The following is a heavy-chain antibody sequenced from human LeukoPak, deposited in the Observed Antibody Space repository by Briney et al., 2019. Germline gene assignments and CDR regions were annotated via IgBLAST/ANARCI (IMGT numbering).Heavy chain of an antibody. J-gene: IGHJ4*02. D-gene: IGHD3-10*01. CDR3: TGSELYYNKFDY. CDR1: GFTFSSYW. CDR2: IKQDGSER. V-gene: IGHV3-7*01. Sequence: GGSLRLSCAASGFTFSSYWMSWVRQAPGKGLEWVANIKQDGSERNYVDSVKGRFTISRDNAKNSLYLLMNSLRVEDTAVYYCTGSELYYNKFDYWGQGTLVTVSS.